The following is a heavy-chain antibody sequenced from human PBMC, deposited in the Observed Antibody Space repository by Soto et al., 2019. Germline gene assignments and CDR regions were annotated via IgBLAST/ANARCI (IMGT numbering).Heavy chain of an antibody. CDR2: IRSKAYGGTT. CDR1: GFTFGDYA. D-gene: IGHD3-3*01. CDR3: TRRGDFWSGYHLGPYYYYGMDV. J-gene: IGHJ6*02. V-gene: IGHV3-49*04. Sequence: PGGSLRLSCTASGFTFGDYAMSWVRQAPGKGLEWVGFIRSKAYGGTTEYAASVKGRFTISRDDSKSIAYLQMNSLKTEDTAVYYCTRRGDFWSGYHLGPYYYYGMDVWGQGTTVTVSS.